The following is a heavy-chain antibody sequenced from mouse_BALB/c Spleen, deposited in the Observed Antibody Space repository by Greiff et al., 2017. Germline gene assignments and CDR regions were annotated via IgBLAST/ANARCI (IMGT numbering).Heavy chain of an antibody. V-gene: IGHV3-6*02. CDR2: ISYDGSN. D-gene: IGHD2-3*01. CDR3: ALRWLPYAMDY. Sequence: DVQLQESGPGLVKPSQSLSLTCSVTGYSITSGYYWNWIRQFPGNKLEWMGYISYDGSNNYNPSLKNRISITRDTSKNQFFLKLNSVTTEDTATYYCALRWLPYAMDYWGQGTSVTVSS. CDR1: GYSITSGYY. J-gene: IGHJ4*01.